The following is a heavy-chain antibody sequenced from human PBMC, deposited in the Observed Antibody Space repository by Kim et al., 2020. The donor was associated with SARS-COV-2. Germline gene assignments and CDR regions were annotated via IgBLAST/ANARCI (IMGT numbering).Heavy chain of an antibody. CDR3: ARDKGGITRA. Sequence: SETLSLTCSISGGSISSYYWSWIRQPAGKGLEWIGRVYSSGSSNYNPSLKSRVTMSADTSMNQVSLKLSSVTPAATPVYYSARDKGGITRAWGQGTLVTV. CDR2: VYSSGSS. V-gene: IGHV4-4*07. J-gene: IGHJ1*01. D-gene: IGHD3-16*01. CDR1: GGSISSYY.